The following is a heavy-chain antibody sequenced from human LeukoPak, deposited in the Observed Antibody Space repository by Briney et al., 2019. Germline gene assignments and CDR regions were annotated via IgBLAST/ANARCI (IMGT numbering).Heavy chain of an antibody. D-gene: IGHD2-15*01. J-gene: IGHJ5*02. CDR1: GFTFSDAW. Sequence: GGALRLSCAASGFTFSDAWMSSFRQVPGKGLEWVGRLKSKSEGGQEEYAAPVKGRFTISRDDSKNTLYLQLNSLKTENTGVYYCTTDLDFRGTGCYTWGQGTQFTVSS. V-gene: IGHV3-15*01. CDR2: LKSKSEGGQE. CDR3: TTDLDFRGTGCYT.